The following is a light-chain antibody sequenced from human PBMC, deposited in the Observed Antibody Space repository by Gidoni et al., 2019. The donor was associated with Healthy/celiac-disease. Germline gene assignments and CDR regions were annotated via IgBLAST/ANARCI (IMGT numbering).Light chain of an antibody. CDR2: WAS. V-gene: IGKV4-1*01. Sequence: DIVMTQYPDSLAVSLGERATINCKSSQSVLYSSNNKNYLAWYQQKPVQPPKLLIYWASTQESGVPDRFSGSGSGTDFTLTISSLQAEDVAVYYCQQYYSTPWTFGQGTKVEIK. CDR3: QQYYSTPWT. J-gene: IGKJ1*01. CDR1: QSVLYSSNNKNY.